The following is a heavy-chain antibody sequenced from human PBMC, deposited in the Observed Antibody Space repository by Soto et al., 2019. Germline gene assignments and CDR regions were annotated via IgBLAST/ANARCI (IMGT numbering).Heavy chain of an antibody. CDR2: IYYSGNT. CDR1: GSSTSRGDYY. Sequence: TLSPTSPVPGSSTSRGDYYWSWIRQPPGKGLEWIGCIYYSGNTYYNPSLKSRVTISVDTPKNQFSLKLTSVIAADTAVYSCARHLGPAGPNYWGQGTLVTVSS. CDR3: ARHLGPAGPNY. J-gene: IGHJ4*02. V-gene: IGHV4-30-2*03. D-gene: IGHD3-16*01.